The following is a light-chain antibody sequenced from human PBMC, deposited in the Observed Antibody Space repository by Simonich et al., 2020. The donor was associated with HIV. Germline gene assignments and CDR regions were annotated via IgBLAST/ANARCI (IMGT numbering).Light chain of an antibody. CDR3: QQYNSYPYI. CDR1: QSVSSY. V-gene: IGKV3-15*01. CDR2: GAS. J-gene: IGKJ2*01. Sequence: EVVLTQSPATLSLSPGERANLSCRASQSVSSYLAWYQQKPGQAPRLLIYGASTRATGIPSRFSGSGSGTEFTLTISSLQPEDFATYYCQQYNSYPYIFGQGTKLEIK.